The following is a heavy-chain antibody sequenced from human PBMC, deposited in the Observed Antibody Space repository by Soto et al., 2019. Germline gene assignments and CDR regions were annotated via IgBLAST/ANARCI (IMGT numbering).Heavy chain of an antibody. J-gene: IGHJ6*02. Sequence: GASVKVSCKASGYTFTTYNIHWVRQAPGQGLEWMGWINAYNGNTNYAQNLQGRLTLTTDTSTTTAYMELRSLRSNDTAIYYCAMVDVYVTPSPQDVWGQGTTVTVSS. CDR2: INAYNGNT. V-gene: IGHV1-18*04. D-gene: IGHD3-16*01. CDR3: AMVDVYVTPSPQDV. CDR1: GYTFTTYN.